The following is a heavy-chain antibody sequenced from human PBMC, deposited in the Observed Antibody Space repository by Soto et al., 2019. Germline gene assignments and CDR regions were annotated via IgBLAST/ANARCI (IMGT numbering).Heavy chain of an antibody. CDR2: IYYSGST. Sequence: SETLSLTCTVSGGSISSGGYYWSWIRQHPGKGLEWIGYIYYSGSTYYNPSLKSRVTISVDTSKNQFSLKLSSVTAADTAVYYCERDLAAGGVDYWGQGTMVTVSS. V-gene: IGHV4-31*03. CDR1: GGSISSGGYY. D-gene: IGHD6-13*01. CDR3: ERDLAAGGVDY. J-gene: IGHJ4*02.